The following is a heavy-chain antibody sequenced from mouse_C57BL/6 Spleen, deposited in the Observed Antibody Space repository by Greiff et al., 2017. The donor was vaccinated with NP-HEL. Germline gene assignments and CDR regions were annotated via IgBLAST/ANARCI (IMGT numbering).Heavy chain of an antibody. CDR2: IYPGDGDT. Sequence: VQLQQSGPELVKPGASVKISCKASGYAFSSSWMNWVKQRPGKGLEWIGRIYPGDGDTNYNGKFKGKATLTADKSSSTAYMQLSSLTSEDSAVYFCARYSSGYYFDYWGQGTTLTVSS. CDR3: ARYSSGYYFDY. D-gene: IGHD3-2*02. V-gene: IGHV1-82*01. CDR1: GYAFSSSW. J-gene: IGHJ2*01.